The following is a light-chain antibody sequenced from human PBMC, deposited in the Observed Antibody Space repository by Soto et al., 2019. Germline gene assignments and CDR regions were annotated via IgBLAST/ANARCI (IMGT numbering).Light chain of an antibody. CDR2: DVN. CDR3: SSFKSSNTSV. J-gene: IGLJ1*01. Sequence: SVLHQPPSVYRSPGRAVALSCPGTSSDIGAYNRVSWYQQPPGTASKLMIYDVNNRPSGVPDRFSGSKSGNTASLTISGLQADDEDDYYCSSFKSSNTSVFGTGTKGTV. CDR1: SSDIGAYNR. V-gene: IGLV2-18*02.